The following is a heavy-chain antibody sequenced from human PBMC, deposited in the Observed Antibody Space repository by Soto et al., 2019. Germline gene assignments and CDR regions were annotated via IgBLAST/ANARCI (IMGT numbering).Heavy chain of an antibody. V-gene: IGHV3-66*01. J-gene: IGHJ4*02. CDR1: GFTVSSNY. CDR3: ARDPFWFPVTLSPYFDY. D-gene: IGHD2-21*02. Sequence: GGSLRLSCAASGFTVSSNYMSWVRQAPGKGLEWVSVIYSGGSTYYADSVKGRFTISRDNSKNTLYLQMNSLRAEDTAVYYCARDPFWFPVTLSPYFDYWGQGTLVTVSS. CDR2: IYSGGST.